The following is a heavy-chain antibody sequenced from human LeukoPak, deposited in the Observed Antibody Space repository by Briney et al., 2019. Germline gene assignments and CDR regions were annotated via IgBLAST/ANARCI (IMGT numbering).Heavy chain of an antibody. V-gene: IGHV3-30-3*01. CDR1: GFTFSSYA. CDR2: ISYDGSNK. D-gene: IGHD6-19*01. Sequence: GGSLRLSCAASGFTFSSYAMHWVRQAPGKGLEWVAVISYDGSNKYYADSVKGRFTISRDNSKNTLYLQMNSLRAEDTAVYYCASAGTPFGYWGQGTLVTVSS. CDR3: ASAGTPFGY. J-gene: IGHJ4*02.